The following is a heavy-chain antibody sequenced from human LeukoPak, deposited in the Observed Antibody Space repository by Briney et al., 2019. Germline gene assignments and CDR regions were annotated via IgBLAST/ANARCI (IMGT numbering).Heavy chain of an antibody. V-gene: IGHV4-61*01. Sequence: SETLSLTCTVSGGSISSSSYYWSWIRQPPGKGLEWIGYIYYSGSTSYNTSLKSRLTISEDTSRNQFSLKLSSVTAADTAVYYCASLEYYYDTSGYISWGQGTLVTVSS. J-gene: IGHJ4*02. CDR1: GGSISSSSYY. CDR2: IYYSGST. CDR3: ASLEYYYDTSGYIS. D-gene: IGHD3-22*01.